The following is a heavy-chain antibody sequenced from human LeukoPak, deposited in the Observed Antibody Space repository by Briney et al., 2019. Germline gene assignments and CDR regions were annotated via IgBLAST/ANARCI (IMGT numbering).Heavy chain of an antibody. CDR3: ARGRDWRYNWFDP. CDR2: MNPNSGNT. D-gene: IGHD3-3*01. J-gene: IGHJ5*02. CDR1: AYTFTSYD. V-gene: IGHV1-8*01. Sequence: ASVKVSCKASAYTFTSYDINWVRQATGQGLEWMGWMNPNSGNTGYAQKFQGRVTMTRNTSISTAYMERSSLRSEDTAVYYCARGRDWRYNWFDPWGQGTLVTVSS.